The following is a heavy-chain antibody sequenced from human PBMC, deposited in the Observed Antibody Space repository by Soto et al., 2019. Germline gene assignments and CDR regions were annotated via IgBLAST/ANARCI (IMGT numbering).Heavy chain of an antibody. D-gene: IGHD1-1*01. CDR1: GFTFRNYD. V-gene: IGHV3-13*05. CDR2: ISAAGDP. J-gene: IGHJ6*02. CDR3: ATTDRDFYGLDV. Sequence: EVQLVESGGGLVQPGGSLRLSCEASGFTFRNYDMHWVRQGTGKGLEWVSGISAAGDPDYADSVEGRCTISRENAQNTFFLQMNSRRGGDTAVYYCATTDRDFYGLDVWGQGTTVIVSS.